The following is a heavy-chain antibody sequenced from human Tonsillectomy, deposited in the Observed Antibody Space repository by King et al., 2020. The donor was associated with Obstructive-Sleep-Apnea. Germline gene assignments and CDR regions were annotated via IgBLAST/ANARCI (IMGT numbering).Heavy chain of an antibody. V-gene: IGHV4-30-4*01. J-gene: IGHJ4*02. D-gene: IGHD7-27*01. CDR2: SYYSGTP. CDR1: GGSISSGDYY. CDR3: VSLTEEEAIIDY. Sequence: VQLQESGPGLVKPSQTLSLTCTVSGGSISSGDYYWSWIRQPPGKGLEWIGDSYYSGTPYYNPSLKSRITMSVDTSKNQFSLKLNSVTAADTAVYYCVSLTEEEAIIDYWGQGTLVTVSS.